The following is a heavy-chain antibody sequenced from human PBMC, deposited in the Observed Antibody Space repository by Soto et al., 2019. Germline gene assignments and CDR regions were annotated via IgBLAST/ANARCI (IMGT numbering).Heavy chain of an antibody. CDR1: GGTFSSYA. V-gene: IGHV1-69*13. CDR3: ARGGPKLGYDITAFDI. J-gene: IGHJ3*02. CDR2: IIPIFGTA. D-gene: IGHD2-8*01. Sequence: GDSVKVSCKASGGTFSSYAISWVRQAPGQGLEWMGGIIPIFGTANYAQKFQGRVTITADESTSTAYMELSSLRSEDTAVYYCARGGPKLGYDITAFDIWGQGTMVTVSS.